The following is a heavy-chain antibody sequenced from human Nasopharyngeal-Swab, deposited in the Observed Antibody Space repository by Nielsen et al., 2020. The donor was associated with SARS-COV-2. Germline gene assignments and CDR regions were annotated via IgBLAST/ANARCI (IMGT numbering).Heavy chain of an antibody. J-gene: IGHJ3*01. D-gene: IGHD6-13*01. V-gene: IGHV3-33*01. Sequence: VRQAPGKGLEWVAVIWYDGSNKYYADSVKGRFTISRDNSKNTLYLQMNSLRAEDTAVYYCARDLYQQLGHYDDEGREGGGQG. CDR2: IWYDGSNK. CDR3: ARDLYQQLGHYDDEGREG.